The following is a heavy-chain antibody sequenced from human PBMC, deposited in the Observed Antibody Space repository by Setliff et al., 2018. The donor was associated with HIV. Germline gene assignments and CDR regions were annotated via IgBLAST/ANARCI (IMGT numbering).Heavy chain of an antibody. D-gene: IGHD4-17*01. V-gene: IGHV4-4*07. Sequence: PSETLSLTCTVSDSGTYYWSWIRQSAGKGLEWIGRVSSRGDTNYNPSLKSRVTMSVDTSKNQFSLKLTSVTASDTAVYYCARAAAGNTGPFDLWGQGSPVTV. CDR2: VSSRGDT. CDR1: DSGTYY. J-gene: IGHJ4*02. CDR3: ARAAAGNTGPFDL.